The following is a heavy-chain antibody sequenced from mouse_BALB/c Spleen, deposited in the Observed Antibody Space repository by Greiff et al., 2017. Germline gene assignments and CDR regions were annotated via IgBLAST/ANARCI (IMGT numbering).Heavy chain of an antibody. Sequence: EVQLVESGGGLVKPGGSLKLSCAASGFTFSSYTMSWVRQTPEKRLEWVATISSGGSYTYYPDSVKGRFTISRDNAKNTLYLQMSSLKSEDTAMYYCTRVYGSHWETVWFAYWGQGTLVTVSA. CDR3: TRVYGSHWETVWFAY. J-gene: IGHJ3*01. CDR1: GFTFSSYT. CDR2: ISSGGSYT. D-gene: IGHD1-1*01. V-gene: IGHV5-6-4*01.